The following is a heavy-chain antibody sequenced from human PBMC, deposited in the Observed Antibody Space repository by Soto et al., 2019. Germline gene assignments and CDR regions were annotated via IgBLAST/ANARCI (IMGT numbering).Heavy chain of an antibody. CDR2: INHSGST. V-gene: IGHV4-34*01. Sequence: QVQLQQWGAGLLKPSETLSLTCAVYGGSFSGYYWSWIRQPPGKGLEWIGEINHSGSTNYNPSLTSRVTISVDTSKNQFSLKLSSVTAADTAVYYCPRGLAAAGGADYWGQGTLVTVSS. CDR1: GGSFSGYY. J-gene: IGHJ4*02. CDR3: PRGLAAAGGADY. D-gene: IGHD6-13*01.